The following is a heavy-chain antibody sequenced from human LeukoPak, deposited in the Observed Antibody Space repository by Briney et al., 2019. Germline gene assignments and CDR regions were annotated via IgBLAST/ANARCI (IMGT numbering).Heavy chain of an antibody. CDR2: IRYDGSNK. CDR3: AKGRYCSSTSCWYYYYYMDV. D-gene: IGHD2-2*01. Sequence: GGSLRLSCAASGFTFSSYGMHWVRQAPGKGLEWVAYIRYDGSNKYYADSVKGRFTISRDNSKNTLYLQMNSLRAEDTAVYYCAKGRYCSSTSCWYYYYYMDVWGKGTTVTVSS. CDR1: GFTFSSYG. J-gene: IGHJ6*03. V-gene: IGHV3-30*02.